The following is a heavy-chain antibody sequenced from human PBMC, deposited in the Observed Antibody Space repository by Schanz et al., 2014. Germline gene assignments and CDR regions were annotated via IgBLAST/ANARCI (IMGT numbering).Heavy chain of an antibody. D-gene: IGHD6-19*01. J-gene: IGHJ3*02. CDR2: IIPILGIT. V-gene: IGHV1-69*02. CDR3: ARGLGDERWLDLNEAFDI. CDR1: GGTFSSYT. Sequence: QVQLVQSGAEVMKPGSSVKVSCKASGGTFSSYTINWVRQATGQGLEWMGRIIPILGITNVAQTFQDRVTITADKSTSTAYMELSSLRSEDTAVYYCARGLGDERWLDLNEAFDIWGQGTIVTVSS.